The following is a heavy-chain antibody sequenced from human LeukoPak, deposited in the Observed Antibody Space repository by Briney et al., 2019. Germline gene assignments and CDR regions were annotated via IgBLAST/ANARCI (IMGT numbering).Heavy chain of an antibody. V-gene: IGHV3-7*01. D-gene: IGHD3-10*01. CDR2: INQDGKKK. Sequence: GGSLRLSCAASGFTFSSYWMSWVRQAPGLGLEGVANINQDGKKKYYVDSVRGRFTISRDNAKNTMYLQRNGLRAEDPAVYDCARDLIWDGDPDGRDFWGQGTLVSASS. J-gene: IGHJ4*02. CDR1: GFTFSSYW. CDR3: ARDLIWDGDPDGRDF.